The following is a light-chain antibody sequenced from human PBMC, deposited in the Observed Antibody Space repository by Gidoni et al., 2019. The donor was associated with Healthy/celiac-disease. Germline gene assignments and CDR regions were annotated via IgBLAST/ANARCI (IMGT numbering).Light chain of an antibody. J-gene: IGKJ5*01. Sequence: DIQMTQPPSSLSASVGDRVTITCQASQDISNYLNWYQQKQGKAPKLLIYDASNLETGVPSRFSGSGSGTDFTFTISSLQPEDIATYYCQQYDNLPITFGQGTRLEIK. V-gene: IGKV1-33*01. CDR3: QQYDNLPIT. CDR2: DAS. CDR1: QDISNY.